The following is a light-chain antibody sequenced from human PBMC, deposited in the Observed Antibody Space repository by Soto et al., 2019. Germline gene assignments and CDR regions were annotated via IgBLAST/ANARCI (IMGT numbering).Light chain of an antibody. CDR1: HTISSNF. J-gene: IGKJ1*01. V-gene: IGKV3-20*01. CDR3: QQYGSSPGT. CDR2: GGS. Sequence: EIVLTQSPGTLSLSPGDRAALSCRASHTISSNFLAWYQQKPGQAPSLLIYGGSTRATGIPDRFSGRGSGTDFTLTISRLEPEDFAVYYCQQYGSSPGTFGQGTKVDIK.